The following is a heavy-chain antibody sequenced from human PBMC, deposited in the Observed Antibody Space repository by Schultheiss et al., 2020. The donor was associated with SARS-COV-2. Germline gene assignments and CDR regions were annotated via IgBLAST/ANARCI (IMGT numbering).Heavy chain of an antibody. D-gene: IGHD3-3*01. J-gene: IGHJ6*02. CDR3: ARELHYDFWSGLGGYYYGMDV. CDR1: GFTFSNAW. V-gene: IGHV3-15*01. Sequence: GGSLRLSCAASGFTFSNAWMSWVRQAPGKGLEWVGRIKSKTDGGTTDYAAPVKGRFTISRDDSKNTLYLQMNSLRVEDTAVYYCARELHYDFWSGLGGYYYGMDVWGQGTTVTVSS. CDR2: IKSKTDGGTT.